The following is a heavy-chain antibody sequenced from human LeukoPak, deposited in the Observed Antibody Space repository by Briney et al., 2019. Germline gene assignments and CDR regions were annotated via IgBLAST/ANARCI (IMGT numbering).Heavy chain of an antibody. Sequence: SVKVSCKASGGTFSSYAISWVGQAPGQGLEWMGGIIPIFGSANYAQKFQGRVTIPTDESSNAAYVEPSSLRYEDGAVYYEATHKDIVVVVAATWPYYFDYWGQGTLVPVPS. CDR1: GGTFSSYA. CDR2: IIPIFGSA. J-gene: IGHJ4*02. V-gene: IGHV1-69*05. D-gene: IGHD2-15*01. CDR3: ATHKDIVVVVAATWPYYFDY.